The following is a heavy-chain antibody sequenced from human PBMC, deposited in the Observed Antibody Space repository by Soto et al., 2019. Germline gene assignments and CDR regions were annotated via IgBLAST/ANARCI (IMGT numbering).Heavy chain of an antibody. V-gene: IGHV3-30-3*01. CDR1: GYTFTSYA. Sequence: SCKASGYTFTSYAMHWVRQAPGKGLEWVAVISYDGSNKYYADSVKGRFTISRDNSKNTLYLQKNSLRAEDTAVYYCASAYCGGDCSNYYYGMDVWGQGTTVTVSS. D-gene: IGHD2-21*02. CDR3: ASAYCGGDCSNYYYGMDV. CDR2: ISYDGSNK. J-gene: IGHJ6*02.